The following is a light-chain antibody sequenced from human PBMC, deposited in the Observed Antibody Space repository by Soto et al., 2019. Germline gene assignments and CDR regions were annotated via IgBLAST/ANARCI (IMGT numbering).Light chain of an antibody. CDR3: QQYGTSPYT. CDR2: DAS. V-gene: IGKV3D-20*01. Sequence: EIVLTQSPATLSLSPGERATLSCGASQSVVGRYIVWYQQKPGLAPRLLIYDASSRATGIPDRFSGSGSETDFSLTITRLEPEDFAVYYCQQYGTSPYTFGQGTKLEIK. J-gene: IGKJ2*01. CDR1: QSVVGRY.